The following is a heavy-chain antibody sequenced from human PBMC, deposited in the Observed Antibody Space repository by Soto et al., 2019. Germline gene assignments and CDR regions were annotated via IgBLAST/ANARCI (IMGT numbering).Heavy chain of an antibody. CDR3: AKDRYCGSSTSC. CDR2: ISGSGGST. V-gene: IGHV3-23*01. D-gene: IGHD2-2*01. J-gene: IGHJ4*02. CDR1: GFTFSSYA. Sequence: EVQLLESGGGLVQPGGSLRLSCAASGFTFSSYAMSWVRQAPGKGLEWVSAISGSGGSTYYADSVKGRSTISRDNSKNTLYLQMNSLRAEDTAVYYCAKDRYCGSSTSCWGQGTLVTVSS.